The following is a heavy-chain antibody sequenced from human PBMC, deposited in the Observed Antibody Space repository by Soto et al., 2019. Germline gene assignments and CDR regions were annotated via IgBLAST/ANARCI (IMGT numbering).Heavy chain of an antibody. J-gene: IGHJ5*02. CDR3: ARGVAGSDYDL. CDR2: KYYRSNWRH. CDR1: GQSGSSNSDA. V-gene: IGHV6-1*01. Sequence: TFAIWGQSGSSNSDAMTWLRSSPSRGLDRLGMKYYRSNWRHDYAVSVKIRITVNPDKSKNQFSLQLNSVTPDDTAVYYCARGVAGSDYDLWAQGTLDSISS. D-gene: IGHD6-19*01.